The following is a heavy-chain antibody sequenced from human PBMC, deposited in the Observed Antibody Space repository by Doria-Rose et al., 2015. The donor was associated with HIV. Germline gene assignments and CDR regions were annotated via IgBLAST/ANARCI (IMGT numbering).Heavy chain of an antibody. D-gene: IGHD3-10*01. CDR2: LSSTSAYI. V-gene: IGHV3-21*01. CDR1: GFTFSSHR. Sequence: VQLVPSGGGLVRPGGSLRLSCATSGFTFSSHRINLVRHAPGPGLERVSSLSSTSAYINYADSVRGRFTISRDNARNSLYLQMDSLRAEDTAIYYCATGVTLDYWGQGTLVTVSS. CDR3: ATGVTLDY. J-gene: IGHJ4*02.